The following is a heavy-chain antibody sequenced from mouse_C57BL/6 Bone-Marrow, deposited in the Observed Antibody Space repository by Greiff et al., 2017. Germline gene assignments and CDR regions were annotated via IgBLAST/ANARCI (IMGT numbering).Heavy chain of an antibody. CDR1: GYTFTDYY. CDR3: AREEGYYGPWFAY. CDR2: INPNNGGT. D-gene: IGHD1-1*01. Sequence: EVQLQQSGPELVKPGASVKISCKASGYTFTDYYMNWVKQSHGKSLEWIGDINPNNGGTSYNQKFKGKATLTVDKSSSTAYMELRSLTSEDSAVYDCAREEGYYGPWFAYWGQGTLVTVSA. V-gene: IGHV1-26*01. J-gene: IGHJ3*01.